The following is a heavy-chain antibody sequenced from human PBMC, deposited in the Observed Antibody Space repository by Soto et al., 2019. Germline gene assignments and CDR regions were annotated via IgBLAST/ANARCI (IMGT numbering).Heavy chain of an antibody. CDR2: ISSSSSYI. CDR1: GFTFSSYR. CDR3: ARDPSSWYDY. V-gene: IGHV3-21*01. Sequence: GGSLRLSCAACGFTFSSYRVNWVRQAQGKGLEWVSSISSSSSYIYYADSVKGRFTISRDNAKNSLYLQMNSLKAEDTAVYYCARDPSSWYDYWGQGTLVTVSS. J-gene: IGHJ4*02. D-gene: IGHD6-13*01.